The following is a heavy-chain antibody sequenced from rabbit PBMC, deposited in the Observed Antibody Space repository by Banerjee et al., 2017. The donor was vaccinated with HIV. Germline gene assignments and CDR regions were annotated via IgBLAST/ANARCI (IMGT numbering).Heavy chain of an antibody. CDR3: ARDLGGSSDF. J-gene: IGHJ6*01. D-gene: IGHD8-1*01. CDR1: GFDFSSYG. V-gene: IGHV1S47*01. Sequence: QEQLEESGGDLVKPEGSLTLTCTASGFDFSSYGVSWVRQAPGKGLEWIGYITYGGSAYYASRVKGRFTISRDNAQNTVSLQLNSLTAADTATYFCARDLGGSSDFRGQGTLVTVS. CDR2: ITYGGSA.